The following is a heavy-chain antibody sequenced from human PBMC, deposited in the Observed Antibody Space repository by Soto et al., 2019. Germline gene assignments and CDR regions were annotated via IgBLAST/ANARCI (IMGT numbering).Heavy chain of an antibody. D-gene: IGHD6-6*01. CDR3: ARDENSIAARPDDYYYYGMDV. CDR1: GGTFSSYA. V-gene: IGHV1-69*10. CDR2: IIPILGIA. Sequence: ASVKVSCKASGGTFSSYAISWVRQAPGQGLEWMGGIIPILGIANYAQKFQGRVTITADKSTSTAYMELSSLRSEETAVYYCARDENSIAARPDDYYYYGMDVWGQGTTVTVSS. J-gene: IGHJ6*02.